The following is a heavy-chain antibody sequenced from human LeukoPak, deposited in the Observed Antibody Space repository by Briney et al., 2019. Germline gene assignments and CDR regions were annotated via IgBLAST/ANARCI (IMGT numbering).Heavy chain of an antibody. J-gene: IGHJ6*03. CDR2: INPNSGGT. Sequence: ASVKLSCNASGYTFTGYYMHWVRQAPGQGHERMGWINPNSGGTNYAQKFQGRVTMTRDTSISTAYMELSRLRSDDTAVYYCARDPHSSYYYYMDVWGKGTTVTVSS. D-gene: IGHD6-6*01. CDR3: ARDPHSSYYYYMDV. V-gene: IGHV1-2*02. CDR1: GYTFTGYY.